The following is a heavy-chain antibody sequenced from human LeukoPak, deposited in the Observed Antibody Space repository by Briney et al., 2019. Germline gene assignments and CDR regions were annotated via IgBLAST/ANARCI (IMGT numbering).Heavy chain of an antibody. V-gene: IGHV4-59*01. Sequence: PSETLSLTCTVSGGSIRSYYWSWIRQPPGKGLEWIGYIYFSGSTSYNPSLKSRVTISVDRSKNQFSLKLSSVAAADTAVYYCARSYDTNFDYWGQGTLVTVSS. CDR2: IYFSGST. CDR3: ARSYDTNFDY. J-gene: IGHJ4*02. CDR1: GGSIRSYY. D-gene: IGHD3-3*01.